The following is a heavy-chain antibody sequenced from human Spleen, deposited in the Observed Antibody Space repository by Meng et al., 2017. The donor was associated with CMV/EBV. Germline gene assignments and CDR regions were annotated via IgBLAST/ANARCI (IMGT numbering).Heavy chain of an antibody. J-gene: IGHJ4*02. D-gene: IGHD2-15*01. Sequence: SETLSLTCTVSGGSINTYYWTWIRQPPGKGLEWIGYIYDSGNTNYNPSLKSRVTISVDRSKKQFSLELTSVTAADTAVYYCGGLYYYVDYWGQGTLVTVSS. V-gene: IGHV4-59*12. CDR2: IYDSGNT. CDR1: GGSINTYY. CDR3: GGLYYYVDY.